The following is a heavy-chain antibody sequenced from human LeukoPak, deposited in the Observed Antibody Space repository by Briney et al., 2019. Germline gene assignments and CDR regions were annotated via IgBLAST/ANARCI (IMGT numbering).Heavy chain of an antibody. CDR2: ISGSRNNT. CDR3: ARSLRVRGVPDYMDV. V-gene: IGHV3-23*01. J-gene: IGHJ6*03. D-gene: IGHD3-10*01. CDR1: GFTFSSYA. Sequence: GGSLRLSCAASGFTFSSYAMAWVRQAPGKGLEWVSAISGSRNNTYYADSVKGRFTISRDNSKNTLYLQMNSLRADDTAVYYCARSLRVRGVPDYMDVWGKGTTVTISS.